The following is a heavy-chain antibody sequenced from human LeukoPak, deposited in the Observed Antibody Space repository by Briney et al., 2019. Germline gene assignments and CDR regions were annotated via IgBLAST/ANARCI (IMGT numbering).Heavy chain of an antibody. CDR3: ARDWVYKIDY. D-gene: IGHD5-24*01. V-gene: IGHV3-74*01. CDR1: GNYW. J-gene: IGHJ4*02. Sequence: GGSLRLSCAASGNYWMHWVRQAPGKGLVWVSHINSDGSWTGYADSVKGRFTISKDNAKNTLILQMNSLRAEDTAVYYCARDWVYKIDYWGRGTLVTVSS. CDR2: INSDGSWT.